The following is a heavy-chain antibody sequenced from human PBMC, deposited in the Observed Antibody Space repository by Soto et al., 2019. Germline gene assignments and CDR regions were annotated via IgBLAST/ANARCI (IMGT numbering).Heavy chain of an antibody. D-gene: IGHD3-9*01. Sequence: ASVKVSCKASGYTFTGYYMHWVRQAPGQGLEWMGWINPNSGGTNYAQKFQGWVTMTRDTSISTAYMELSRLRSDDTAVDYCAREGEGHYDILTGYPHYGMDVWGQGTTVTVSS. V-gene: IGHV1-2*04. CDR2: INPNSGGT. CDR1: GYTFTGYY. J-gene: IGHJ6*02. CDR3: AREGEGHYDILTGYPHYGMDV.